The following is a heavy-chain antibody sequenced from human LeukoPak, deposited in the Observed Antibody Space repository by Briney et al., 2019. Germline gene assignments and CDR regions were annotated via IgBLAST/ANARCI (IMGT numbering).Heavy chain of an antibody. V-gene: IGHV3-21*01. CDR3: AGGLLRYSDY. Sequence: GGSLRLSCAASGFTFSSYSMNWVRQAPGKGLEWVSSISSSSSYIYYADSVKGRFTISRDNAKNSLYLQMNSLRDEDTAVYYCAGGLLRYSDYWGRGTLVTVSS. CDR2: ISSSSSYI. J-gene: IGHJ4*02. CDR1: GFTFSSYS. D-gene: IGHD3-9*01.